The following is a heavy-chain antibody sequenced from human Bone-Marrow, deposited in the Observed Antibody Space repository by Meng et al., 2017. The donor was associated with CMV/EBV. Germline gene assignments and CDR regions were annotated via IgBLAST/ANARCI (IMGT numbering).Heavy chain of an antibody. J-gene: IGHJ4*02. CDR2: VHYSGGT. D-gene: IGHD1-26*01. CDR3: ATVGPGICGA. V-gene: IGHV4-39*07. Sequence: SETLSLTCTVSGGTMRSRSSYWGWIRQPQGKGLEWIGNVHYSGGTAYTPSLRSRVTTSVDTSKNQLSLDLTSVTAADTAIYYCATVGPGICGAWGQGTLVTVSS. CDR1: GGTMRSRSSY.